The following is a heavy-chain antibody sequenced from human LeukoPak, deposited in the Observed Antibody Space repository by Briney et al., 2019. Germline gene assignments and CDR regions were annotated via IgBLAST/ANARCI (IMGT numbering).Heavy chain of an antibody. CDR2: ISWNSGSI. D-gene: IGHD3-10*01. CDR1: GFTFDDYA. V-gene: IGHV3-9*01. J-gene: IGHJ6*02. Sequence: GGSLRLSCAASGFTFDDYAMHWVRQAPGKGLEWVSGISWNSGSIGYADSVKGRFTISRDNAKNSLYLQMNSLRAEDTALYYCAKAYGYGSGTYYAYGMDVWGQGTTVTVSS. CDR3: AKAYGYGSGTYYAYGMDV.